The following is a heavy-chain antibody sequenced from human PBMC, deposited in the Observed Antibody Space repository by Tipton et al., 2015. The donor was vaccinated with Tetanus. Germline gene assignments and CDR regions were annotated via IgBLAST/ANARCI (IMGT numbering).Heavy chain of an antibody. V-gene: IGHV4-34*01. CDR3: ARGRQRLVPAGFDL. J-gene: IGHJ5*02. D-gene: IGHD6-13*01. Sequence: LRLSCDVYDGSFSAYYWTWIRQPPGKGLEWIGEINHTGSTNYNPSLRRRVTISIGTSNNQFSLKLNSVAAADSAVYYCARGRQRLVPAGFDLWGQGTLVTVSS. CDR1: DGSFSAYY. CDR2: INHTGST.